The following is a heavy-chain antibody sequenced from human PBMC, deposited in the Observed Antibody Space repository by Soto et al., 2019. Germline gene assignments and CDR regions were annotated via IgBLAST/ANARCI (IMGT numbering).Heavy chain of an antibody. Sequence: GGSLRLSCVGSGFTFSSYGMHWVRQAPGRGLECVAVISDTGSSHYYAASVEGRFTISRENSKNTLSLHMDRLRVEDTAVYYCAKDRGGDCPDNSCYFGADYWGQGTPVTVSS. CDR2: ISDTGSSH. D-gene: IGHD2-2*01. V-gene: IGHV3-30*18. J-gene: IGHJ4*02. CDR3: AKDRGGDCPDNSCYFGADY. CDR1: GFTFSSYG.